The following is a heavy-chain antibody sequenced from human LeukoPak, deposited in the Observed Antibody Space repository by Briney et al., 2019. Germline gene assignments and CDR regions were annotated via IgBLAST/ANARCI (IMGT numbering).Heavy chain of an antibody. CDR2: ISAYNGNT. CDR1: GYYFTSYG. J-gene: IGHJ4*02. Sequence: GESLKISCKGSGYYFTSYGISWVRQAPGQGLEWMGWISAYNGNTNYAQKLQGRVTMTTDTSTSTAYMELRSLRSDDTAVYYCARDGPPYDYWGQGTLVTVSS. V-gene: IGHV1-18*01. CDR3: ARDGPPYDY.